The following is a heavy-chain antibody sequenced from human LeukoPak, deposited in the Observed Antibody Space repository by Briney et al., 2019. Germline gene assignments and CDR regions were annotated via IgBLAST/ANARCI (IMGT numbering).Heavy chain of an antibody. D-gene: IGHD3-22*01. CDR3: VRLRRNSDRSGYYYYYNY. CDR1: GFTFSSYE. CDR2: ISSSGSTI. J-gene: IGHJ4*02. V-gene: IGHV3-48*03. Sequence: GGSLRLSCAASGFTFSSYEMNSVRQAPGEGLEWVSYISSSGSTIYYADSVKGRFTISRDNAKNSLYLQMNSLRAEDTALYYCVRLRRNSDRSGYYYYYNYWGQGILVTVSS.